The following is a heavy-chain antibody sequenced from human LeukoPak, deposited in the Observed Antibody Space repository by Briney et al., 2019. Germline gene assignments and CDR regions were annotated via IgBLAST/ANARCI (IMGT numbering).Heavy chain of an antibody. Sequence: GGSLRLSCAPPTFTFRNYDTHWVRQATGKGLEWVSSIGTAGDPYYAGSVKGRFTISIENAKNSFYLKLNSLRAGDTAVYYCSRVGRLAGNAFDIWGQGTMVTVSS. J-gene: IGHJ3*02. D-gene: IGHD6-13*01. CDR1: TFTFRNYD. CDR2: IGTAGDP. V-gene: IGHV3-13*05. CDR3: SRVGRLAGNAFDI.